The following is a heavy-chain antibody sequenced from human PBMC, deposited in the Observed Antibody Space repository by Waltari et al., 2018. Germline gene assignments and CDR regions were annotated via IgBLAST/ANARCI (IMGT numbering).Heavy chain of an antibody. J-gene: IGHJ4*02. CDR2: IIPIRGTT. D-gene: IGHD6-13*01. V-gene: IGHV1-69*04. Sequence: QVQLVQSGADVKEPGSSVKVSCKTSGGPLSSFGFSWVRQAPGQGLEWMGRIIPIRGTTNSAQSFQGRVTITADKSTSTVYMELRSLKFEDTAVYYCARDRGVAAAASYYFDSWGQGTLVTVSS. CDR1: GGPLSSFG. CDR3: ARDRGVAAAASYYFDS.